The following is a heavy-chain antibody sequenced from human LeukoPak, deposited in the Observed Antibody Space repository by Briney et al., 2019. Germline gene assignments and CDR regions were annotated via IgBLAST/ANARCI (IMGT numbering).Heavy chain of an antibody. V-gene: IGHV3-48*03. CDR2: IRSSGDSI. CDR3: ARSTSILWWRLFDP. CDR1: GFTFSSYE. Sequence: PGGSLRLSCAASGFTFSSYEMNWVRQAPGKGLEWISYIRSSGDSIYYADSVKGRFTISRDNAKNSLYLQMNSLRAEDTAIYYCARSTSILWWRLFDPWGQGTQVIVSS. J-gene: IGHJ5*02. D-gene: IGHD2-21*01.